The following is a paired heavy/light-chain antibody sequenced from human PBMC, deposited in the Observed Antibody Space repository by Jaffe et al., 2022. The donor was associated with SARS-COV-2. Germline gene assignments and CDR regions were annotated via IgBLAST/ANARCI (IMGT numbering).Light chain of an antibody. CDR1: QGISSA. V-gene: IGKV1D-13*01. Sequence: AIQLTQSPSSLSASVGDRVTITCRASQGISSALAWYQQKPGKAPKLLIYDASSLESGVPSRFSGSGSGTDFTLTISSLQPEDFATYYCQQFNNYPLTFGQGTKVEIK. CDR3: QQFNNYPLT. J-gene: IGKJ1*01. CDR2: DAS.
Heavy chain of an antibody. D-gene: IGHD3-10*01. CDR1: GFTFSSYS. J-gene: IGHJ6*02. V-gene: IGHV3-48*02. CDR2: ISSSSSTI. Sequence: EVQLVESGGGLVQPGGSLRLSCAASGFTFSSYSMNWVRQAPGKGLEWVSYISSSSSTIYYADSVKGRFTISRDNAKNSLYLQMNSLRDEDTAVYYCARSPVYYYGSGSYYGDYYGMDVWGQGTTVTVSS. CDR3: ARSPVYYYGSGSYYGDYYGMDV.